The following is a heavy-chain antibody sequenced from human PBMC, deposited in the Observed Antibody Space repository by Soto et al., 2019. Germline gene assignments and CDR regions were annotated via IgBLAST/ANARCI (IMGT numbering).Heavy chain of an antibody. CDR1: GYIFTGYY. Sequence: QVQLVQSGAEVKKPGASVKVSCKASGYIFTGYYIHWVRQAPGQGLEWMGWIKPNNGGTHYAQKFQGWVTMTRDTSISTAYMELNSLKSDDTAVYYCAREGTVTASWDYWGQGTLVTVSS. CDR3: AREGTVTASWDY. D-gene: IGHD2-21*02. CDR2: IKPNNGGT. J-gene: IGHJ4*02. V-gene: IGHV1-2*04.